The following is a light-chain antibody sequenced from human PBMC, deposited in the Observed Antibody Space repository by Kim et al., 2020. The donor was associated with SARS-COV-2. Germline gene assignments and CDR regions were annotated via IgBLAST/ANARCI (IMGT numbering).Light chain of an antibody. CDR3: SSYTSSSTWV. CDR1: SSDVGGYNY. J-gene: IGLJ3*02. CDR2: DVS. V-gene: IGLV2-14*03. Sequence: QSALTQPASVSGSPGQSITISCTGTSSDVGGYNYVSWYQQHPGKAPKLMIYDVSNRPSGVSNRFSCSKSGNTASLTIPGLQAEDEADYYCSSYTSSSTWVFGGGTQLTVL.